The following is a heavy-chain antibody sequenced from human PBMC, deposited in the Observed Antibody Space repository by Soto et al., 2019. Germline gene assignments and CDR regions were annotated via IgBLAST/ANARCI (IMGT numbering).Heavy chain of an antibody. CDR2: IYSGGST. CDR1: GFTVSSNY. J-gene: IGHJ4*02. D-gene: IGHD3-22*01. V-gene: IGHV3-66*01. CDR3: ARGGPHYYDSGHPDY. Sequence: EVQLVESGGGLVQPGGSLRLSCAASGFTVSSNYMSWVRQAPGKGLEWVSVIYSGGSTYYADSVKGRFTISRDNSKNTLYLQMNSLRAEDTAVYYCARGGPHYYDSGHPDYWGQGTLVTVSS.